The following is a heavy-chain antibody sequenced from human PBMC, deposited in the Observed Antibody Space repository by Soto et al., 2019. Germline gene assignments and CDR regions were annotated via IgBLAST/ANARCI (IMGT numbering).Heavy chain of an antibody. V-gene: IGHV3-30*18. Sequence: QVQLVESGGGVVQPGRSLRLSCAASGSSLINYDMHWVRQAPGKGLEWVAVMSYDGSRQFYADSVRGRFSVSRDISKSALYLQMSSRRIEDTAIYYCAKGAWYGSSSSSDSWGQGTPVTVSS. CDR2: MSYDGSRQ. J-gene: IGHJ4*02. CDR1: GSSLINYD. CDR3: AKGAWYGSSSSSDS. D-gene: IGHD6-6*01.